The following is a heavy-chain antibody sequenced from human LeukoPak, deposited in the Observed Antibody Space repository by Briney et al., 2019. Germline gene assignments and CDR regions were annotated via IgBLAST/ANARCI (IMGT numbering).Heavy chain of an antibody. CDR2: INPNSGGT. D-gene: IGHD3-9*01. CDR3: ARDHYDILTGYSDAFDI. J-gene: IGHJ3*02. V-gene: IGHV1-2*02. Sequence: ASVKVSGKASGYTFTGYYMHWVRQAPGQGLEWMGWINPNSGGTNYAQKFQGRVTMTRDTSISTAYMELSRLRSDDTAVYYCARDHYDILTGYSDAFDIWGQGTMVTVSS. CDR1: GYTFTGYY.